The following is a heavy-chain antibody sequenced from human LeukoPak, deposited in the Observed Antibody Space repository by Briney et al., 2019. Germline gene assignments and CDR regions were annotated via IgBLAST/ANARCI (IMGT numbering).Heavy chain of an antibody. CDR3: ARVKGSGSYYNDN. J-gene: IGHJ4*02. CDR2: ISYDGSNK. V-gene: IGHV3-30-3*01. CDR1: GFTFSSYA. Sequence: PGGSLRLSCAASGFTFSSYAMPWVRQTPGKGLEWVAVISYDGSNKYYADSVKGRFTISRDNSKNTLYLQMNSLRAEDTAVYYCARVKGSGSYYNDNWGQGTLVTVSS. D-gene: IGHD3-10*01.